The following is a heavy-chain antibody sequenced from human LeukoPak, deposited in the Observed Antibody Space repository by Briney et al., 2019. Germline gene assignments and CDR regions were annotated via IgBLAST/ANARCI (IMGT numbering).Heavy chain of an antibody. CDR2: IKSKTDGGTT. V-gene: IGHV3-15*01. D-gene: IGHD2-2*02. CDR1: GFTFSNAW. Sequence: GGSLRLSCAASGFTFSNAWMSWVRQAPGKGLEWVVRIKSKTDGGTTDYAAPVKGRFTISRDDSKNTLYLQMNSLKTEDTAVYYCTAGYCSSTSCYTLRNYYGMDVWGQGTTVTVSS. J-gene: IGHJ6*02. CDR3: TAGYCSSTSCYTLRNYYGMDV.